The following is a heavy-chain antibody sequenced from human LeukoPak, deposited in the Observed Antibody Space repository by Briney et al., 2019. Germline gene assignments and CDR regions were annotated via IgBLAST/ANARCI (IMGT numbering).Heavy chain of an antibody. Sequence: LGGSLRLSCAASGFTFSSYAMSWVRQAPGKGLEWVSAVSGSGGSTCYADSVKGRFTISRDNSKNTLYLQMNSLRAEDTAVYYCAKGKGYTYGRTSYFDYWGQGTLVTVSS. J-gene: IGHJ4*02. V-gene: IGHV3-23*01. CDR3: AKGKGYTYGRTSYFDY. D-gene: IGHD5-18*01. CDR1: GFTFSSYA. CDR2: VSGSGGST.